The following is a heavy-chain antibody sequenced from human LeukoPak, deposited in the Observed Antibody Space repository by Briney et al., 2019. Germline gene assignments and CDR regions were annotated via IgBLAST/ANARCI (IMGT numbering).Heavy chain of an antibody. CDR2: IWSDGSIK. J-gene: IGHJ4*02. CDR3: AKHLLYSYGPGFDY. CDR1: AFTFSSYG. Sequence: SGRSLRLSCAASAFTFSSYGMHWVRQAPGKGLEWVAVIWSDGSIKFYADSVKGRFTISRDNSKNTLYLQMDSLRAEDTAVYYCAKHLLYSYGPGFDYWGQGTLVTVSS. D-gene: IGHD5-18*01. V-gene: IGHV3-33*06.